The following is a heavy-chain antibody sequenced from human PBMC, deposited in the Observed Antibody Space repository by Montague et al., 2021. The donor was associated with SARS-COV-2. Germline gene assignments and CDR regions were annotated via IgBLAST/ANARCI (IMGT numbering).Heavy chain of an antibody. Sequence: SETLSLTCAVYGGSLSGYYCAWICLPPAQGLEWIGEINHSCSTNYNPSPKIRLPISVDTSKKQFSLKLNSMAAADTAVYYCAGGADYDFWSGFLRYKWFDPWGLGTPVTVSS. D-gene: IGHD3-3*01. CDR1: GGSLSGYY. J-gene: IGHJ5*02. V-gene: IGHV4-34*01. CDR3: AGGADYDFWSGFLRYKWFDP. CDR2: INHSCST.